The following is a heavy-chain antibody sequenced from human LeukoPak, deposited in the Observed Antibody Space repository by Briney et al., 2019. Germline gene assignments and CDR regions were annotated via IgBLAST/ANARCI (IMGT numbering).Heavy chain of an antibody. CDR3: ATLRFLEWLSPYFDY. D-gene: IGHD3-3*01. V-gene: IGHV4-34*01. Sequence: PSETLSLTCGVYGGSFSGYYWSWIRQPPGKGLEWIGEINHSGSTNYNPSLKSRVTISVDTSKNQFSLKLSSVTAADTAVYYCATLRFLEWLSPYFDYWGQGTLVTVSS. J-gene: IGHJ4*02. CDR1: GGSFSGYY. CDR2: INHSGST.